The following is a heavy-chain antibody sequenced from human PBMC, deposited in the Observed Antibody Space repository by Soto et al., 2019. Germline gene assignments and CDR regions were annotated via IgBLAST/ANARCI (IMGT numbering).Heavy chain of an antibody. D-gene: IGHD3-16*01. Sequence: QVHLVQSGAEVRKPGSSVKVSCKTSGGTFSTYTIYWVRQAPGQGLDWMGRIIPLFGTTKYAQNFQDRVTITAEESTSTTYMELSSLRAEDTAVYYCARRLDDRADEGFDVWGEGTAVTVSA. CDR3: ARRLDDRADEGFDV. J-gene: IGHJ3*01. CDR2: IIPLFGTT. CDR1: GGTFSTYT. V-gene: IGHV1-69*18.